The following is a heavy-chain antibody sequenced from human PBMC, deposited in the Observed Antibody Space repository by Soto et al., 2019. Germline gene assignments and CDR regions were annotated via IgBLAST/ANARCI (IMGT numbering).Heavy chain of an antibody. J-gene: IGHJ5*01. D-gene: IGHD3-10*01. CDR1: TRTVSFYG. Sequence: RGSLRLSCAASTRTVSFYGIHWVRQAPGKGLEWLAFISNGGGTQHYVDSVRRRFTISRDNSKNTVDLQMHSLRAEDAAVYYCARDMWRRPYKWFDSWGQGTLVTVS. CDR3: ARDMWRRPYKWFDS. V-gene: IGHV3-30*03. CDR2: ISNGGGTQ.